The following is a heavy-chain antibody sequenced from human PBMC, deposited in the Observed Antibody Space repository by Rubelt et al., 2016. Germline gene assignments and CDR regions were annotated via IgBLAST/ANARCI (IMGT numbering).Heavy chain of an antibody. CDR1: GGSISSYY. Sequence: QVQLQESGPGLVKPSETLSLTCTVSGGSISSYYWSWIRQPPGKGLEWIGYIYYSGSTNYNPSLKSRVTISVGTAKNQFSLKLSAVTAADTAVYYCASPIWGSGYRGHAFDIWGQGTMVTVSS. D-gene: IGHD5-18*01. CDR2: IYYSGST. V-gene: IGHV4-59*01. J-gene: IGHJ3*02. CDR3: ASPIWGSGYRGHAFDI.